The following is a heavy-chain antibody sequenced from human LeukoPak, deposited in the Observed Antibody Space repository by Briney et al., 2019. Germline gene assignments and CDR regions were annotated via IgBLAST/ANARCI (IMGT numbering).Heavy chain of an antibody. J-gene: IGHJ4*02. Sequence: GGSLRLSCAASGFPVSDNYMSWVRQAPGKGLEWVSIIYSDGTTYYADSVKGRFTISRDSSKNTLYLQMNSLRAGDAAVYYCAKAPVTTCSGAYCYPFDYWSQGTLVTVSS. CDR3: AKAPVTTCSGAYCYPFDY. CDR1: GFPVSDNY. D-gene: IGHD2-15*01. CDR2: IYSDGTT. V-gene: IGHV3-53*01.